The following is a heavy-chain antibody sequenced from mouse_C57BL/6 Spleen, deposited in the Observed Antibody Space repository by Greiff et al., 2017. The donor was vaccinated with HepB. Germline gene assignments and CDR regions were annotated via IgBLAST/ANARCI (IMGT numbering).Heavy chain of an antibody. CDR1: GYTFTSYW. V-gene: IGHV1-64*01. Sequence: QVQLKQPGAELVKPGASVKLSCKASGYTFTSYWMHWVKQRPGQGLEWIGMIHPNSGSTNYNEKFKSKATLTVDKSSSTAYMQLSSLTSEDSAVYYCARSLITTVDYAMDYWGQGTSVTVSS. CDR2: IHPNSGST. D-gene: IGHD1-1*01. CDR3: ARSLITTVDYAMDY. J-gene: IGHJ4*01.